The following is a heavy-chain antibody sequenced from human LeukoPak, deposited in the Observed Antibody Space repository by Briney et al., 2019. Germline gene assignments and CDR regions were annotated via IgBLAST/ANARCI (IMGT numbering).Heavy chain of an antibody. D-gene: IGHD1-26*01. CDR1: GFTFSAYS. J-gene: IGHJ4*02. CDR2: ISSGAGDT. Sequence: GGSLRLSCAGTGFTFSAYSLNWVRQAPGKGLEWVSYISSGAGDTYYADSVKGRFTISRDNAQNPLYLQMNGLRDEDTAVYHCARSRSGNYFDYWGQGTLVSVSS. V-gene: IGHV3-48*02. CDR3: ARSRSGNYFDY.